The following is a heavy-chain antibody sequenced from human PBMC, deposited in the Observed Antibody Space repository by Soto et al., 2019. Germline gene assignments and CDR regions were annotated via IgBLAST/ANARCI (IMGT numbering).Heavy chain of an antibody. D-gene: IGHD7-27*01. CDR1: GFTFSSYG. J-gene: IGHJ6*02. CDR3: AKDYLGIYYYYGMDV. Sequence: GGSLRLSCAASGFTFSSYGMHWVRQAPGKGLEWVAVISYDGSNKYYADSVKGRFTISRDNSKNTLYLQMNSLRAEDTAVYYCAKDYLGIYYYYGMDVWGQGTTVTVSS. V-gene: IGHV3-30*18. CDR2: ISYDGSNK.